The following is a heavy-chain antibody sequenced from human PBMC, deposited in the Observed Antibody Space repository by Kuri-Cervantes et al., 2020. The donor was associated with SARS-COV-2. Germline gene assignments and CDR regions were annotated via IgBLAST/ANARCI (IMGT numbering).Heavy chain of an antibody. CDR3: ARFASDSGYDYGAAVGY. J-gene: IGHJ4*02. V-gene: IGHV4-39*07. Sequence: GSLRLSCTVSGGSISSSSYYWGWIRQPPGKGLEWIGSIYYSGSTNYNPSLKSRVTISVDTSKNQFSLKLSSVTAADTAVYYCARFASDSGYDYGAAVGYWGQGTLVTVSS. CDR2: IYYSGST. CDR1: GGSISSSSYY. D-gene: IGHD5-12*01.